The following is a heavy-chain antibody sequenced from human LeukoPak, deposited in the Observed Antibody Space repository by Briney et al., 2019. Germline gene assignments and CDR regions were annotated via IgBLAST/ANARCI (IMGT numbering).Heavy chain of an antibody. J-gene: IGHJ3*02. CDR3: ARDYSWAFDI. Sequence: GGSLRLSCAASGFTLTSYWMRWVRQAPGKGLEWVANIKQDGSEKDYVDSVKGRLTISIDNANDSLYLQMNSLRAEDTAVYYCARDYSWAFDIWGQGTMVTVSS. CDR1: GFTLTSYW. D-gene: IGHD2-15*01. V-gene: IGHV3-7*04. CDR2: IKQDGSEK.